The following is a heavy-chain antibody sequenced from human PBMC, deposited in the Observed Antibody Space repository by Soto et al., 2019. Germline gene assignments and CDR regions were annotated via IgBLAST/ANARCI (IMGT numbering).Heavy chain of an antibody. CDR3: AKEQTDSHYYYYGMDV. Sequence: EVQLLESGGGLVQPGGSLRLSCAASGFSFSNSAMSWVRQAPGKGLEWVATISGSGGSTYYADSVKGRFTISRDNSKNSLYLQMNSLRTEDTALYYCAKEQTDSHYYYYGMDVWGQGTTVTVSS. V-gene: IGHV3-23*01. CDR1: GFSFSNSA. CDR2: ISGSGGST. J-gene: IGHJ6*02. D-gene: IGHD2-15*01.